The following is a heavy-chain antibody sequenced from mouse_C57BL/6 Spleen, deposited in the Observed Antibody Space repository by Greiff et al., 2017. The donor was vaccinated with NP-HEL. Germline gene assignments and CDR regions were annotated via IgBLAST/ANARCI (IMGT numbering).Heavy chain of an antibody. D-gene: IGHD5-1*01. V-gene: IGHV1-50*01. Sequence: QVQLQQPGAELVKPGASVKLSCKASGYTFTSYWMQWVKQRPGQGLEWIGEIDPSDSYTHYNQKFKGKATLTVDTSSSTAYMQLSSLTSEDSAVYYCARLSVVPYYFDYWGQGTTLTVSS. CDR2: IDPSDSYT. J-gene: IGHJ2*01. CDR3: ARLSVVPYYFDY. CDR1: GYTFTSYW.